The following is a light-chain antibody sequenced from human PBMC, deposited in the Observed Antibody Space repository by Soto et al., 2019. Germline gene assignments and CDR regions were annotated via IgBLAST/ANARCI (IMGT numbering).Light chain of an antibody. CDR2: EVT. V-gene: IGLV2-14*01. CDR3: SSFTTTNTWV. J-gene: IGLJ7*01. Sequence: QSALTQPTSVSGSPGQSITISFTGTSSDGGSYDFVSWFQQHPGKAPKLMIYEVTNRPSGVSYRFSGSKSGNTASLTISGLQAEDEADYYCSSFTTTNTWVFGGGTQLTVL. CDR1: SSDGGSYDF.